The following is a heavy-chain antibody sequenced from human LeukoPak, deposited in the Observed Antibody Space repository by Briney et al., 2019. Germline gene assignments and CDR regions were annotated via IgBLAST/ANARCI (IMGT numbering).Heavy chain of an antibody. CDR2: INPNSGGT. CDR3: ARAGYRGPFFDY. V-gene: IGHV1-2*04. J-gene: IGHJ4*02. Sequence: ASVKVSCKASGYTFTGYYMHWVRQAPGQGLEWMGWINPNSGGTNYAQKFQGWVTMTRDTSISTAYMEPSRLRSDDTAVYYCARAGYRGPFFDYWGQGTLVTVSS. D-gene: IGHD5-18*01. CDR1: GYTFTGYY.